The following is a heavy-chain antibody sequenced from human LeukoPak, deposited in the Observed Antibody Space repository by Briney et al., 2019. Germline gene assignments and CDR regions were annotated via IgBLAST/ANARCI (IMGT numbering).Heavy chain of an antibody. D-gene: IGHD3-10*01. Sequence: GGSLRLSCVACGFTVSSNYMSWVRQAPGKGLEWVSVIYSGGSTYYADSVKGRFTISRDNSKNTLYLQMNSLRAEDTAVYYCASGSGSYRTPYYYMDVWGTGTTVTVSS. CDR3: ASGSGSYRTPYYYMDV. CDR1: GFTVSSNY. CDR2: IYSGGST. J-gene: IGHJ6*03. V-gene: IGHV3-53*01.